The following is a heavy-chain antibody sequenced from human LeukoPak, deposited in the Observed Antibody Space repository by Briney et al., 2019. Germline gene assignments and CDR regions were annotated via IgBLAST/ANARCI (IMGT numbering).Heavy chain of an antibody. D-gene: IGHD2-15*01. V-gene: IGHV4-34*01. CDR3: ARGLYCSGGSCSFGS. CDR1: GGSFSGYF. Sequence: SETLSLTCAVYGGSFSGYFWSWIRQPPGKGLEWIGEINNSGNTNYNPTLKTRLTISVDTSNNQFSLKLSSVTAADTAVYYCARGLYCSGGSCSFGSWGQGTLVTVSA. CDR2: INNSGNT. J-gene: IGHJ4*02.